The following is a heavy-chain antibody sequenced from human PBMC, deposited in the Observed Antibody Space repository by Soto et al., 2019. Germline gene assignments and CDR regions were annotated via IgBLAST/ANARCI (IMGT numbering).Heavy chain of an antibody. Sequence: GGSLRLSCAASGFTFSSYAMHWVRQAPGKGLEWVALILYDGSNKYYADSVKGRFTISRGNSKNTLYLQMNSLRAEDTAVYYCAREGEALDQWGQGTLVTVSS. J-gene: IGHJ4*02. CDR1: GFTFSSYA. CDR2: ILYDGSNK. D-gene: IGHD2-2*01. V-gene: IGHV3-30-3*01. CDR3: AREGEALDQ.